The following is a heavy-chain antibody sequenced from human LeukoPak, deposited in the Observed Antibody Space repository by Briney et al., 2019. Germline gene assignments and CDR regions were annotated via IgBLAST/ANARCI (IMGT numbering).Heavy chain of an antibody. CDR1: GGSFSGYY. CDR3: ARYGADYYYYYMDV. D-gene: IGHD4-17*01. J-gene: IGHJ6*03. V-gene: IGHV4-34*01. CDR2: INHSGST. Sequence: PSETLSLTCAVYGGSFSGYYWSWIRQPPGKGLEWIGEINHSGSTNYNPSLKSRVTISVDTSKNQFSLKPSSVTAAGTAVYYCARYGADYYYYYMDVWGKGTTVTISS.